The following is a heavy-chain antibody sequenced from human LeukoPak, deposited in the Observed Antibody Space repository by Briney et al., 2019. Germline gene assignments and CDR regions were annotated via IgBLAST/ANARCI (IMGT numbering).Heavy chain of an antibody. Sequence: PSETLSLTCIVSGGSISSSSYYWGWVRQPPGKGLEWIGSIYHSGRTYYNPSLKSRVTISVDTSKNQFSLKVNSVTAADTAVYYCVSSSWAFDYWGQGTLVTVSS. D-gene: IGHD6-13*01. CDR3: VSSSWAFDY. V-gene: IGHV4-39*01. CDR1: GGSISSSSYY. CDR2: IYHSGRT. J-gene: IGHJ4*02.